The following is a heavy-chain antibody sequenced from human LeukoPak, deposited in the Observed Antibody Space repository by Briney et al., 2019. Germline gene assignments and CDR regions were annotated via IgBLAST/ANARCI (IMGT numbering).Heavy chain of an antibody. D-gene: IGHD3-3*01. CDR2: ISWNSGSI. CDR3: AREETRFFTREYYYGMDV. J-gene: IGHJ6*02. CDR1: GFTFDDYA. V-gene: IGHV3-9*01. Sequence: GRSLRLSCAASGFTFDDYAMHWVRQAPGKGLEWVSGISWNSGSIGYADSVKGRFTISRDNAKNSLYLQMNSLRAEDTAVYYCAREETRFFTREYYYGMDVWGQGTTVTVSS.